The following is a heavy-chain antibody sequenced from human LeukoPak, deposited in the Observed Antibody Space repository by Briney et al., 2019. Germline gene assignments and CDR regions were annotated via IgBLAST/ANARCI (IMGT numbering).Heavy chain of an antibody. CDR1: GFTFSSYW. CDR2: VNTDGSST. CDR3: ARGLYHYYYGMDV. V-gene: IGHV3-74*01. Sequence: GSLRLSCAASGFTFSSYWMHWVRQAPGKGLVWVSRVNTDGSSTSYADSVKGRFTISRDNAKNSQHLQMNSLRAEDTAVYYCARGLYHYYYGMDVWGQGTTVTVSS. J-gene: IGHJ6*02.